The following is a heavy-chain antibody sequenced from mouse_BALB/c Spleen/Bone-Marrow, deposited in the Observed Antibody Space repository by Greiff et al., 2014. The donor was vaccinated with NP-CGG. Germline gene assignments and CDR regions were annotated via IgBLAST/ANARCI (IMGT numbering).Heavy chain of an antibody. V-gene: IGHV3-8*02. CDR3: ARLEGYGPYFDY. CDR1: GDSITSGY. J-gene: IGHJ2*01. Sequence: DVQLVESGPSLVKPSQTLSLTCSVTGDSITSGYWNWIRKFPGNKLEYMGYISYSGSTYFNPSLKSRISITRDTSKNQYYLQLNSVTTENTATDYCARLEGYGPYFDYWGQGTTLTVSS. D-gene: IGHD1-1*02. CDR2: ISYSGST.